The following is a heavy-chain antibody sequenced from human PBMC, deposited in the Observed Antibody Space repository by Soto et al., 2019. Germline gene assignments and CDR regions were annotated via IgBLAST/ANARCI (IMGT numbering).Heavy chain of an antibody. J-gene: IGHJ6*02. V-gene: IGHV3-33*01. CDR1: GFTFSSYG. CDR3: ARKWNRYYYYGMDD. Sequence: QVQLVESGGGVVQPGRSLRLSCAASGFTFSSYGMHWVRQAPGKGLEWVAVIWYDGSNKYYADSVKGRFTISRDNSKNTLYLQMNSLRAEDTAVYYCARKWNRYYYYGMDDWGQGTTVTVSS. D-gene: IGHD1-1*01. CDR2: IWYDGSNK.